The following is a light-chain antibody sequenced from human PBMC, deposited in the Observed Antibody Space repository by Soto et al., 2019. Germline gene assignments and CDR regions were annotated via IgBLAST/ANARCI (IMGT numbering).Light chain of an antibody. V-gene: IGKV3-15*01. CDR3: QQYNNWPRT. CDR1: QSVSSN. Sequence: EIVMTQSPATLSVSPGERATLSCSASQSVSSNLAWYHQKPGQAPRLLIYGASTRATGIPARFSGSGSGTEFTLTISSLQSEDFAVYYCQQYNNWPRTFGQGTKVDIK. CDR2: GAS. J-gene: IGKJ1*01.